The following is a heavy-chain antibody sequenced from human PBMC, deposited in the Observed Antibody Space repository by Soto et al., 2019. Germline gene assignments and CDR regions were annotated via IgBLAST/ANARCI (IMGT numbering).Heavy chain of an antibody. V-gene: IGHV4-59*01. D-gene: IGHD1-26*01. CDR3: ARGRGGTYDAFDI. J-gene: IGHJ3*02. CDR1: SGSIGTYF. Sequence: QVQLRESGPGLGKPSETLSLTCTVSSGSIGTYFWSWIRQPPGKGLEWIGYIYYSGTTNYNPSLKSRVTIFLDTSKNQFSLRLSSVTAADTAVYYCARGRGGTYDAFDIWGQGTLVTVSS. CDR2: IYYSGTT.